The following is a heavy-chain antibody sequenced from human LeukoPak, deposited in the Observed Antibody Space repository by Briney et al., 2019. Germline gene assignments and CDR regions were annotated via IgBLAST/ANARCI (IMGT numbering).Heavy chain of an antibody. CDR1: GFTFSNAW. J-gene: IGHJ4*02. V-gene: IGHV3-7*01. Sequence: GGSLRLSCAGSGFTFSNAWMSWVRQAPGKGLEWVANIKQDGNEKYYVDSVKGRFTISRDNAKNSLYLQMNSLRAEDTAVYYCARRYFDYWGQGTLVTVSS. CDR3: ARRYFDY. CDR2: IKQDGNEK.